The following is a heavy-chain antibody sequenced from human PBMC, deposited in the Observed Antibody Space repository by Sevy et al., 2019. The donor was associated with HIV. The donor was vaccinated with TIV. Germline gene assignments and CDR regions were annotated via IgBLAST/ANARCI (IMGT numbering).Heavy chain of an antibody. D-gene: IGHD3-22*01. CDR1: GFTFSSYE. CDR2: ISSSGSTI. J-gene: IGHJ3*02. CDR3: AREGHSTMIVVVNGAFDI. Sequence: GGSLRLSCAASGFTFSSYEMNWVRQAPGKGLEWVSYISSSGSTISYADSVKGRFTISRDNAKNSLYLQMNSLRAEDTAVDYCAREGHSTMIVVVNGAFDIWGQGTMVTVSS. V-gene: IGHV3-48*03.